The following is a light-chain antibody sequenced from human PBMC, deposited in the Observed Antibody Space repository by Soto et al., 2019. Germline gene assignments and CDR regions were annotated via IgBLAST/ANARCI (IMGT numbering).Light chain of an antibody. J-gene: IGLJ2*01. CDR3: QVWDSSSDHVI. CDR2: NNS. V-gene: IGLV3-21*04. Sequence: SYELTQPPSVSVAPGETARTTCGGNNIGSKSVHWYRQRPGQAPVLVIYNNSDRPSGIPERFSGSNSGNTATLTISRVEAGDEADYYCQVWDSSSDHVIFGGGTKVTVL. CDR1: NIGSKS.